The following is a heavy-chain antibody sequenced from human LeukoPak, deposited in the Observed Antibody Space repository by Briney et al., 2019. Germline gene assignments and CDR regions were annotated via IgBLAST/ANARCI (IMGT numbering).Heavy chain of an antibody. V-gene: IGHV1-18*01. CDR1: GYTFSRHG. Sequence: SVKVSCKTSGYTFSRHGITWVRQAPGQGLEWMGWVSGYNGNTNYAQNVQGRVTMTTDTSTNTAYMELRSLRSDDTAVYYCAKDIHPGLDSGASCCFDYWGQGTPVTVSS. CDR3: AKDIHPGLDSGASCCFDY. J-gene: IGHJ4*02. CDR2: VSGYNGNT. D-gene: IGHD6-19*01.